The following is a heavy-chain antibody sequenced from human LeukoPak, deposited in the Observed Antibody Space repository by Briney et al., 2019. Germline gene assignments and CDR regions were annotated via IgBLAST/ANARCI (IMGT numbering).Heavy chain of an antibody. D-gene: IGHD3-10*01. CDR3: ARGQGFITMVRGVSFDY. V-gene: IGHV4-34*01. Sequence: PSETLSLTCAVYGGSFSGYYWSCIRQPPGKGLEWIGEVYHTGSTNYNPSLKSRVTISVDTSKNQFSLKLSSVTAADTAVYYCARGQGFITMVRGVSFDYWGQGTLVTVSS. CDR1: GGSFSGYY. CDR2: VYHTGST. J-gene: IGHJ4*02.